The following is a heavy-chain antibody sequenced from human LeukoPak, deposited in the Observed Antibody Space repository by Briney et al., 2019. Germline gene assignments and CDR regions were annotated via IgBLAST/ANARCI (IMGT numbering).Heavy chain of an antibody. CDR3: ATDRKVGTWDPRFNY. CDR2: IRQDDSEK. D-gene: IGHD4-23*01. CDR1: GFTFSEYW. J-gene: IGHJ3*01. V-gene: IGHV3-7*01. Sequence: GRTLRLSCSASGFTFSEYWMMWVCEAPGKGQECGGNIRQDDSEKNYVDSVKGAFTISRDNATSSLYLQMYSLRAEDTAIYYCATDRKVGTWDPRFNYWGQGTMVTVSS.